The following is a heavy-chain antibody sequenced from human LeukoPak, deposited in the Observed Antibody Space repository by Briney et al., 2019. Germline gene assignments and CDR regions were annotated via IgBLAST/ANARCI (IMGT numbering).Heavy chain of an antibody. CDR2: ISAYSGNT. CDR3: ARDKNVRLRRSLGY. V-gene: IGHV1-18*01. CDR1: GYTFPSYG. J-gene: IGHJ4*02. D-gene: IGHD2/OR15-2a*01. Sequence: ASVKVSCKASGYTFPSYGFSWVRQAPGQGLEGMGWISAYSGNTDYEQKFQGRVTMTTDTSTRTAYIELRSLRTDDTAVYYCARDKNVRLRRSLGYWGQGTLVTVSS.